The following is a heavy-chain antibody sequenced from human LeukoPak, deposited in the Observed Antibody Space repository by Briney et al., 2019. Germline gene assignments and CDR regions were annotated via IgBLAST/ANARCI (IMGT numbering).Heavy chain of an antibody. Sequence: SETLSLTCIVSGGSTRSYYWSWIRQPPGKGLEWIGYIYYSENTNYNPSLKSRVTISLDTSKNQFSLKLSSVTAADTAVYYCARHIVGSTFDYWGQGTLVTVSS. CDR3: ARHIVGSTFDY. V-gene: IGHV4-59*08. CDR2: IYYSENT. CDR1: GGSTRSYY. J-gene: IGHJ4*02. D-gene: IGHD1-26*01.